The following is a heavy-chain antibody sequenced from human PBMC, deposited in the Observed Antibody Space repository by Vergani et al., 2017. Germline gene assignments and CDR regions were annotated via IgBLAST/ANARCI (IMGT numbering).Heavy chain of an antibody. CDR1: GGSISSSSYY. D-gene: IGHD2-21*02. J-gene: IGHJ6*02. V-gene: IGHV4-39*01. Sequence: QLQLQESGPGLVKPSETLSLTCTVSGGSISSSSYYWGWIRQPPGKGLEWIGSIYYSGITYYNPSLKSRVTISVDTSKNQFSLKLSSVTAADTTVYYCARYLAYCGGDCYPYYYGMDVWGQGTTVTVSS. CDR3: ARYLAYCGGDCYPYYYGMDV. CDR2: IYYSGIT.